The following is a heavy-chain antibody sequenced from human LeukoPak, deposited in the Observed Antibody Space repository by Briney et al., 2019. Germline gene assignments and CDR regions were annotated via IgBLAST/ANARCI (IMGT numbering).Heavy chain of an antibody. D-gene: IGHD6-19*01. V-gene: IGHV4-31*03. CDR1: GGSISSGGYY. Sequence: SQTLSLTCTVSGGSISSGGYYWSWIRQHPGKGLEGIGYIYYSGSTYYNPSLKSRVTISVDTSKNQFSLKLSSVTAADTAVYYCASQAVSGSSGWSDYWGQGTLVTVSS. CDR2: IYYSGST. CDR3: ASQAVSGSSGWSDY. J-gene: IGHJ4*02.